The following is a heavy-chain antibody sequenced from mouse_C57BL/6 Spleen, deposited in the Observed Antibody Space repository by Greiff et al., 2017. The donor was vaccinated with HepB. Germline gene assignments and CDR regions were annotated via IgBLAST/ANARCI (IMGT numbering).Heavy chain of an antibody. V-gene: IGHV1-81*01. CDR1: GYTFTSYG. J-gene: IGHJ1*03. CDR2: IYPRSGNT. CDR3: ARLGTTVYGYFDV. D-gene: IGHD1-1*01. Sequence: VQLQQSGAELARPGASVKLSCKASGYTFTSYGISWVKQRTGQGLEWIGEIYPRSGNTYYNEKFKGKATLTADKSSSTAYMELRSLTSEYSAVYCCARLGTTVYGYFDVWGTGTTVTVSS.